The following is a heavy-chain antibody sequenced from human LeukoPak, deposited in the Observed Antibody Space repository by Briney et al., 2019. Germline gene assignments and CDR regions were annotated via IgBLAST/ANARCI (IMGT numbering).Heavy chain of an antibody. V-gene: IGHV3-23*01. Sequence: PGGSLRLSCAASGFTFSSYAMSWVRQAPGKGLEWVSAISGSGGSTYYADSVKGRFTISRDNSKTTLYLQMNSLRAEDTAVYYCAKNYDSSGYTFDYWGQGTLVTVSS. D-gene: IGHD3-22*01. CDR1: GFTFSSYA. J-gene: IGHJ4*02. CDR3: AKNYDSSGYTFDY. CDR2: ISGSGGST.